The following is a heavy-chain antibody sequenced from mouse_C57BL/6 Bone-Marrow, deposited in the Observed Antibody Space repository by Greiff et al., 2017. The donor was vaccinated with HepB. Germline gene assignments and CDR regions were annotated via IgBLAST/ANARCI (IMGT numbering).Heavy chain of an antibody. D-gene: IGHD2-3*01. Sequence: VKLMESGAELARPGASVKLSCKASGYTFTSYGISWVKQRTGQGLEWIGEIYPRSGNTYYNEKFKGKATLTADKSSSTAYMELRSLTSEDSAVYFCASGDDGYYLDYWGQGTTLTVSS. CDR3: ASGDDGYYLDY. CDR2: IYPRSGNT. J-gene: IGHJ2*01. V-gene: IGHV1-81*01. CDR1: GYTFTSYG.